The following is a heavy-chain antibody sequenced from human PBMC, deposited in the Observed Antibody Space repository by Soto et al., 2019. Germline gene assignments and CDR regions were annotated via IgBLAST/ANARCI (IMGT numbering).Heavy chain of an antibody. J-gene: IGHJ4*02. Sequence: QVQLQQWGAGLLKPSETLSLTCAVYGGSFSGYYWSWIRQPPGKGLEWIGEINHSGSTNYNPSLKSRVTISVYTSKNQFSLKLRSVTAADTAVYYCARGKPTYSSIAARRVGYFDYWGQGTLVTVSA. CDR3: ARGKPTYSSIAARRVGYFDY. V-gene: IGHV4-34*01. CDR1: GGSFSGYY. D-gene: IGHD6-6*01. CDR2: INHSGST.